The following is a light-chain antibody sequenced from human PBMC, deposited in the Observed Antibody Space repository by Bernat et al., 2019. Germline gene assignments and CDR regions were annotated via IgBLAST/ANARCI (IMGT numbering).Light chain of an antibody. CDR1: RSNIGSNY. J-gene: IGLJ2*01. CDR2: RNN. V-gene: IGLV1-47*01. Sequence: QSVLTQPPSASATPVQRVTLSCSGSRSNIGSNYVSWYQQLPGTAPKLLISRNNQRPSGVPDRFSGSKSGTSASLAISGLRSEDEADYYCATWDDSLSGQVFGGGTKLTVL. CDR3: ATWDDSLSGQV.